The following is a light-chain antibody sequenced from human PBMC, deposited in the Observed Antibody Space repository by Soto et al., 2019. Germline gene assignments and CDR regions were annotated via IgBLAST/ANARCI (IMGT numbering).Light chain of an antibody. Sequence: DIQMTQSPSSLTASVGDRVTIACRASQRIRSYLNWYQQKPGKAHKLLIYAASSLQRGVPSRFNGTRSETDFVFSISSLQPEDIPSYYCHERYSSPYTIGEGKKLEIK. V-gene: IGKV1-39*01. CDR1: QRIRSY. J-gene: IGKJ2*01. CDR3: HERYSSPYT. CDR2: AAS.